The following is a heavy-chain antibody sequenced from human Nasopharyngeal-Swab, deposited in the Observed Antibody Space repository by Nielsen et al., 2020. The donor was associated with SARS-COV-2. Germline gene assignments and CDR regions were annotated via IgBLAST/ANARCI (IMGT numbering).Heavy chain of an antibody. Sequence: WIRQPPGKGLEWVAVISYDGSNKYYADSVKGRFTISRDNSKNTLYLQMNSLRAEDTAVYYCARDAHPVHPYDYVWGSYRFDYWGQGTLVTVSS. V-gene: IGHV3-30*03. CDR3: ARDAHPVHPYDYVWGSYRFDY. J-gene: IGHJ4*02. D-gene: IGHD3-16*02. CDR2: ISYDGSNK.